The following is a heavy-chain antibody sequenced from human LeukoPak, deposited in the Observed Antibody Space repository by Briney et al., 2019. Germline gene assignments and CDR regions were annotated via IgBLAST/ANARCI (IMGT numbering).Heavy chain of an antibody. CDR2: INQDGSEK. D-gene: IGHD5-12*01. CDR3: ARDHRYAFDN. Sequence: QPGGSLRLSCAVSGFTFSSYWMNWVRQAPGKGLEWVANINQDGSEKYYVDSVKGRFTISRDNAKNSLYLQMNSLRAEDTAVYYCARDHRYAFDNWGQGTLVTVS. CDR1: GFTFSSYW. V-gene: IGHV3-7*01. J-gene: IGHJ4*02.